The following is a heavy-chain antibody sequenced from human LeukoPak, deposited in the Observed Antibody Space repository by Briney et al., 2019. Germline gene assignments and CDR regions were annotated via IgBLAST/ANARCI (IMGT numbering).Heavy chain of an antibody. D-gene: IGHD6-19*01. CDR3: ARESFKSLAGYLDY. CDR2: INGGGDTT. J-gene: IGHJ4*02. Sequence: AGGSLRLSCAASGFTFSNYAMTWVRQAPGKGLEWVSGINGGGDTTYYADSEKGRFTISRDNCRNTLYLQMNSLRVPDTAVYFCARESFKSLAGYLDYWGQGSLVTASS. CDR1: GFTFSNYA. V-gene: IGHV3-23*01.